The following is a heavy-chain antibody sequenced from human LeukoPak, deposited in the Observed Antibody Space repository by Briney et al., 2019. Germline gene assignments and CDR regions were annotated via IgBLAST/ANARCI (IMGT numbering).Heavy chain of an antibody. CDR3: ARATRIRRRPLTYGRAAFDI. V-gene: IGHV4-34*01. D-gene: IGHD2-15*01. J-gene: IGHJ3*02. CDR2: INHSGSA. CDR1: GGSFSGYY. Sequence: SETLSLTCAVYGGSFSGYYWSWIRQPPGKGLEWIGEINHSGSANYNPSLKSRVTISVDTSKNQFSLKLSSVTAADTAVYYCARATRIRRRPLTYGRAAFDIWGQGTMVTVSS.